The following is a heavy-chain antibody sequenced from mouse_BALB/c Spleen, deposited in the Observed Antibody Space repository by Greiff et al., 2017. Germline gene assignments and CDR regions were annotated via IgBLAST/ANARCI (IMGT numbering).Heavy chain of an antibody. Sequence: VQLQQSGAELARPGASVKMSCKASGYTFTSYTMHWVKQRPGQGLEWIGYINPSSGYTNYNQKFKDKATLTADKSSSTAYMQLSSLTSEDSAVYYCARTLLRYWYFDVWGAGTTVTVSS. V-gene: IGHV1-4*01. CDR1: GYTFTSYT. CDR3: ARTLLRYWYFDV. J-gene: IGHJ1*01. D-gene: IGHD1-2*01. CDR2: INPSSGYT.